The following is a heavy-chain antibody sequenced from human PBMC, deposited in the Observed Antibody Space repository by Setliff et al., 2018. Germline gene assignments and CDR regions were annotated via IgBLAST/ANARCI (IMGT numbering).Heavy chain of an antibody. J-gene: IGHJ5*02. D-gene: IGHD4-17*01. Sequence: GASVKVSCKASGYTFTTFGVSWVRQVPGQGLEWLGWISPHNGITRYGQESQGRVTLTSETTTGTVYMELRSLNSDDTAVYYCARDVPLTTVTKNYFGPWGQGTLVTVSS. CDR1: GYTFTTFG. CDR2: ISPHNGIT. V-gene: IGHV1-18*01. CDR3: ARDVPLTTVTKNYFGP.